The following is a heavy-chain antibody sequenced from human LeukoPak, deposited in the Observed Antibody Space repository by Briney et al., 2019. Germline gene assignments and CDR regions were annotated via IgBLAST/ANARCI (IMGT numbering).Heavy chain of an antibody. D-gene: IGHD6-25*01. J-gene: IGHJ4*02. CDR2: IYYSGSN. Sequence: SETLSLTCTGSGGSISTYYWSWVRQPPGKGLEGIGYIYYSGSNNYTPSLKSRVTISVDTSKNQFSLKLSSVTAADTAVYFCARHRASVGSSGVDWGQGTLVTVSS. V-gene: IGHV4-59*01. CDR3: ARHRASVGSSGVD. CDR1: GGSISTYY.